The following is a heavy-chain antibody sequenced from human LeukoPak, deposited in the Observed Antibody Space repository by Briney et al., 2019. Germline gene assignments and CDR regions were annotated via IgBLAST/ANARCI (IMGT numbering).Heavy chain of an antibody. CDR2: INPSGGST. CDR1: GYTFTSYY. Sequence: ASVKVSCKASGYTFTSYYMHWVRQAPGQGLEWMGIINPSGGSTSYEQKFQGRVTMTRDTPTSTVYMEPSSLRSEDPAVYSCARAAPLYIVLMVYATHLDYWGQGTLVTVSS. V-gene: IGHV1-46*01. D-gene: IGHD2-8*01. CDR3: ARAAPLYIVLMVYATHLDY. J-gene: IGHJ4*02.